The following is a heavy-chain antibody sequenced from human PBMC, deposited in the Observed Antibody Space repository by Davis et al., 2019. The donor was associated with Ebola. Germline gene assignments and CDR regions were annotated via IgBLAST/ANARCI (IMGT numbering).Heavy chain of an antibody. Sequence: MPGGSLRLSCTVSGGSISSSSYYWGWIRQPPGKGLEWIGSIYYSGSTYYNPSLKSRVTISVDTSKNQFSLKLSSVTAADTAVYYCARFSGGEDYWGQGTLVTVSS. CDR3: ARFSGGEDY. CDR1: GGSISSSSYY. J-gene: IGHJ4*02. CDR2: IYYSGST. D-gene: IGHD2-15*01. V-gene: IGHV4-39*01.